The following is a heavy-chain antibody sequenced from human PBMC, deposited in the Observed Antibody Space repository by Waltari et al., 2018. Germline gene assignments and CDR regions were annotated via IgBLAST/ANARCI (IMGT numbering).Heavy chain of an antibody. D-gene: IGHD5-18*01. CDR2: IKEDGRGK. CDR1: GLTFSRYW. J-gene: IGHJ4*02. CDR3: ARGGYRYGV. Sequence: EVQLVESGGGLVQPGGSLRLSCAASGLTFSRYWMSWVRQAPGKGLEGVGNIKEDGRGKSDVDSVKGRFTISRDNAKNSLYLDMNSLRAEDTAVYYCARGGYRYGVWGQGTLVTVSS. V-gene: IGHV3-7*01.